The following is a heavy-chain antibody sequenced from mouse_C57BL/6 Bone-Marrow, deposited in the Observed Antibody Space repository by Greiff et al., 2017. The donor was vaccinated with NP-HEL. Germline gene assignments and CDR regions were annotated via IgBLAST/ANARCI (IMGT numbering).Heavy chain of an antibody. CDR2: FYPGSGSI. CDR3: ARHEEVPYDYRSSYAMDY. J-gene: IGHJ4*01. V-gene: IGHV1-62-2*01. CDR1: GYTFTEYT. D-gene: IGHD2-4*01. Sequence: QVQLQQSGAELVKPGASVKLSCKASGYTFTEYTIHWVKQRSGQGLEWIGWFYPGSGSIKYNEKFKDKATLTADKSSSTVYMELSRLTSEDSAVYFCARHEEVPYDYRSSYAMDYWGQGTSVTVSS.